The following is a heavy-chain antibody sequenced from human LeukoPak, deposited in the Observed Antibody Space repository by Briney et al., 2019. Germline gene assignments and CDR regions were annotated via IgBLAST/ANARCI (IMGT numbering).Heavy chain of an antibody. CDR1: GFAFSSYS. V-gene: IGHV3-21*01. J-gene: IGHJ4*02. CDR2: ISTSSSYI. CDR3: ARDRDRYCSGGSCLPDY. D-gene: IGHD2-15*01. Sequence: PGGSLRLSCAASGFAFSSYSMNWVRQAPGKGLEWVSSISTSSSYIYYADSMKGRFTISRDNAKNSLYLQTNSLRAEDTAVYYCARDRDRYCSGGSCLPDYWGQGTLVTVSS.